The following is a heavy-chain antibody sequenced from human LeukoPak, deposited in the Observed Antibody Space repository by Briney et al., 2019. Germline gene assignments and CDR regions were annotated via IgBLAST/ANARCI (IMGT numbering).Heavy chain of an antibody. CDR2: INHSGST. J-gene: IGHJ4*02. V-gene: IGHV4-34*01. Sequence: SETLSLTCAVYGGSFSGYYWSWIRQPPGKGLEWIGEINHSGSTNYNPSLKSRVTISVDTSKNQFSLKLSSVTAADTAVYYRARLSISLWSFDYWGQGTLVTVSS. CDR3: ARLSISLWSFDY. D-gene: IGHD3-10*02. CDR1: GGSFSGYY.